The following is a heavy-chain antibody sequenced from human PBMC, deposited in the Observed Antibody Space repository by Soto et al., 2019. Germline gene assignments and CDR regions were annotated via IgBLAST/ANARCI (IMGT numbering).Heavy chain of an antibody. CDR2: IIPIFGTA. Sequence: QVQLVQSGAEVKKPGSSVKVSCKASGGTFSSYVISWGRQAPGQGLEWMGGIIPIFGTANYEQKFQGRVTITADESTSTAYMELSSLRSEDTAVYYCARVVITMIVVVRGWFDPWGQGTLVTVSS. CDR3: ARVVITMIVVVRGWFDP. CDR1: GGTFSSYV. J-gene: IGHJ5*02. V-gene: IGHV1-69*12. D-gene: IGHD3-22*01.